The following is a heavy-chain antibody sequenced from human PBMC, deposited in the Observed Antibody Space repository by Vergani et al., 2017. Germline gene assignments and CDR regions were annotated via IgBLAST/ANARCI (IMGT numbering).Heavy chain of an antibody. J-gene: IGHJ6*02. CDR1: GYTFTNYG. D-gene: IGHD3-10*01. Sequence: QVQLVQSGAEVKKPGASVKVSCKTSGYTFTNYGISWVRQAPGQGLEWMGWISAYNGDTKYAQKLQGRVTMTRDTSTSTGYMELSSLRSEDTAVYYCARAGDVSRGVRGVAMDVWGQGTTVTVSS. CDR3: ARAGDVSRGVRGVAMDV. CDR2: ISAYNGDT. V-gene: IGHV1-18*01.